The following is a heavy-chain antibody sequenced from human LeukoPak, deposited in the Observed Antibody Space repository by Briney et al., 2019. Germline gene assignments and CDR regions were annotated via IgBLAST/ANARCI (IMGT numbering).Heavy chain of an antibody. D-gene: IGHD3-22*01. V-gene: IGHV3-23*01. CDR3: AKVHYYDSSGMGGFDH. CDR1: GFSFSSYA. Sequence: GGSLRLSCVASGFSFSSYAMSWVRQAPGKGLEWVSAISGSGVSTYSADSVKGRFIISRDTSKNTLNLQMNSLRAEDTAVYYCAKVHYYDSSGMGGFDHWGQGTLVTVSS. CDR2: ISGSGVST. J-gene: IGHJ4*02.